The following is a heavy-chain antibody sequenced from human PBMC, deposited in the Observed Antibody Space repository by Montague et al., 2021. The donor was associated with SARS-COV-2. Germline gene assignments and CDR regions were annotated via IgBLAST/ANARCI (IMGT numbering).Heavy chain of an antibody. CDR2: IYYTGNT. D-gene: IGHD3-22*01. V-gene: IGHV4-39*02. J-gene: IGHJ3*01. CDR3: ARLKRYFDSSGSPSAFDF. Sequence: SETLSLTCTVSGGSITNNIDYWAWIRRPPGKGLEWIGSIYYTGNTYYNPSLKSRVTISVVTPKNHFTLKLSSVTAAETAVYYCARLKRYFDSSGSPSAFDFWGQGTKVTVSS. CDR1: GGSITNNIDY.